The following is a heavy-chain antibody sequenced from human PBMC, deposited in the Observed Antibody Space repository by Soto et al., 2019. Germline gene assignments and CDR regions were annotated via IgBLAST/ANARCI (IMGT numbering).Heavy chain of an antibody. Sequence: ASVKVSCKASGYTYINYGISWVRQAPGQGLEWMGRISGYYGNTIYAQKFQGRVTMTTDTSTSTAYMELRSLTFGDTAVYYCARAPLIDTTATGIGDFDYWSQGTVVPVSS. D-gene: IGHD1-1*01. CDR1: GYTYINYG. V-gene: IGHV1-18*01. CDR3: ARAPLIDTTATGIGDFDY. J-gene: IGHJ4*02. CDR2: ISGYYGNT.